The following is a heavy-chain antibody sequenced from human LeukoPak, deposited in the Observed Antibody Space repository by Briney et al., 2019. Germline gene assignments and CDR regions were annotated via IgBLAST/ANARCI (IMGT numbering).Heavy chain of an antibody. V-gene: IGHV4-61*02. CDR2: IYTSGST. D-gene: IGHD1-1*01. CDR1: GGSISSGSYY. J-gene: IGHJ3*02. CDR3: ARWKGLAFDI. Sequence: SETLSLTCTVSGGSISSGSYYWSWIRQPAGKGLEWIGRIYTSGSTNYNPSLKSRVTTSVDTSKNQFSLKLSSVTAADTAVYYCARWKGLAFDIWGQGTMVTVSS.